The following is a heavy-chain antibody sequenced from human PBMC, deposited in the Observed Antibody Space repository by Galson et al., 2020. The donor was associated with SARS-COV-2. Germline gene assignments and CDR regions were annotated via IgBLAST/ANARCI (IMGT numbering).Heavy chain of an antibody. Sequence: SETLSLTCTVSGGSISSSSYYWGWIRQPPGKGLEWIGSIYYSGSTYYNPSLKSRVTISVDTSKNQFSLTLSSVTAADTAVYYCAGLGPSTQYYYDSSGSTLAAFDIWGQGTMVTVSS. CDR2: IYYSGST. J-gene: IGHJ3*02. CDR3: AGLGPSTQYYYDSSGSTLAAFDI. V-gene: IGHV4-39*01. D-gene: IGHD3-22*01. CDR1: GGSISSSSYY.